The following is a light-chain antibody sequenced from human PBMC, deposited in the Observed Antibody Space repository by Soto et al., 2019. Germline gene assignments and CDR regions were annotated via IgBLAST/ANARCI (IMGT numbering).Light chain of an antibody. CDR3: SSYAGSNNFERV. Sequence: QSALTQPPSASGSPGQSVTISCTGTSSDVGGYNYVSWYQQHPGKAPKLMIYEVSKRPSGVPDRFSGSKSGNTASLTVSGLQAEDEAYYYCSSYAGSNNFERVFGGGTQLTVL. CDR2: EVS. V-gene: IGLV2-8*01. CDR1: SSDVGGYNY. J-gene: IGLJ2*01.